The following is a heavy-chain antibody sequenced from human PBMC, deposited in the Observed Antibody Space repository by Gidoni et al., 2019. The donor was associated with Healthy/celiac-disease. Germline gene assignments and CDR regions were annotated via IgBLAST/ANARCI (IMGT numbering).Heavy chain of an antibody. CDR1: GFTFSSHA. V-gene: IGHV3-23*01. CDR2: ISGSGGST. D-gene: IGHD5-18*01. CDR3: AKRLSLRGYSYGADYFDY. Sequence: EVQLLESGGGLVQPGGSLRLSCAASGFTFSSHAMSWVRQAPGKGLEWVSAISGSGGSTYYADSVKGRFTISRDNSKNTLYLQMNSLRAEDTAVYYCAKRLSLRGYSYGADYFDYWGQGTLVTVSS. J-gene: IGHJ4*02.